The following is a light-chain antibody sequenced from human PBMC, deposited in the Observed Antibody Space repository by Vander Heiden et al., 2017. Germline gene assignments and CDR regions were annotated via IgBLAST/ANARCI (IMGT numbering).Light chain of an antibody. Sequence: DIQMPQSPSTLSSSVGDSVTITCRASQSISSWLAWYQQKPGKAPKLLIYDASSLESGVPSRFSGSGSGTEFTLTISSLQPDDFATYYCQQYNSYTWTFGQGTKVEIK. V-gene: IGKV1-5*01. J-gene: IGKJ1*01. CDR2: DAS. CDR3: QQYNSYTWT. CDR1: QSISSW.